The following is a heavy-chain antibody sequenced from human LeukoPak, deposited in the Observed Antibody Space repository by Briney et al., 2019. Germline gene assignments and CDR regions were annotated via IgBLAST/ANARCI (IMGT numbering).Heavy chain of an antibody. CDR3: AAEGFCSSTSCYMSGMDV. CDR1: GFTFTSSA. Sequence: SMKVPCKASGFTFTSSAMQWVRQARGQRLERIGWIVVGSGNTNYAQKFQERVTITRDMSTSTAYMELSSLRSEDTAVYYCAAEGFCSSTSCYMSGMDVWGQGTTVTVSS. J-gene: IGHJ6*02. CDR2: IVVGSGNT. D-gene: IGHD2-2*02. V-gene: IGHV1-58*02.